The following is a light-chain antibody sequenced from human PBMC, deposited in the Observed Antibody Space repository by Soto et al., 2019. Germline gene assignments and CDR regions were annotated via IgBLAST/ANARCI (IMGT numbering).Light chain of an antibody. J-gene: IGKJ5*01. CDR2: DAA. CDR3: QQYENLPT. V-gene: IGKV1-33*01. Sequence: DVQLTASPSSLSACVAYRANITSQASQNINNYLNWYQQKPGRGPKLLICDAANLEAGVPSRFRGSGSGTDFTFTISRLKPEDIATYYCQQYENLPTFGKGTRLEIK. CDR1: QNINNY.